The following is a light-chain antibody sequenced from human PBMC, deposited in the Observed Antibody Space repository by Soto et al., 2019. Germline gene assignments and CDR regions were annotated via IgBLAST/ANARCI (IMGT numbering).Light chain of an antibody. CDR1: QSVSSSY. V-gene: IGKV3-20*01. J-gene: IGKJ1*01. CDR3: QLGT. CDR2: GAS. Sequence: IVLTQSPGTLSLSPGERATLSCRASQSVSSSYLAWYQQKPGQAPRLLIYGASSRATGIPDRFSGRGSGTDFTLTIGRLEPEDFAVYYCQLGTFGQGTKVEIK.